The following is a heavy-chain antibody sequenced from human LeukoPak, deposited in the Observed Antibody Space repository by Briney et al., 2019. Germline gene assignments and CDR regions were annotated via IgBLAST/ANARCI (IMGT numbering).Heavy chain of an antibody. J-gene: IGHJ4*02. Sequence: SETLSLTCTVSGGSISSGGYYWTWIRQYPGKGLEWIGYIYYSGTTYYNPSLQSRVTISGDTSKNQFSLKLSSVTAADMAVYYCARTAGWSYGFDYWGQGTLVTVSS. D-gene: IGHD3-16*01. V-gene: IGHV4-31*03. CDR3: ARTAGWSYGFDY. CDR2: IYYSGTT. CDR1: GGSISSGGYY.